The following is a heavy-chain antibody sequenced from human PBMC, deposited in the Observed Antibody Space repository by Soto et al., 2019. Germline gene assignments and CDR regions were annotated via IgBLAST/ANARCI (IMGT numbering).Heavy chain of an antibody. CDR2: IFYSGST. Sequence: QLQLQESGPGLVKPSETLSLTCTVSGGSISSSSYYWGWIRQPPGKGLEWIGNIFYSGSTYYNPSLKRGLTISLITSPNQFSLRLSSVTAADTAVYCCARRGAYSYGAVAFDIWGQGTMVTVSS. CDR1: GGSISSSSYY. D-gene: IGHD5-18*01. J-gene: IGHJ3*02. V-gene: IGHV4-39*01. CDR3: ARRGAYSYGAVAFDI.